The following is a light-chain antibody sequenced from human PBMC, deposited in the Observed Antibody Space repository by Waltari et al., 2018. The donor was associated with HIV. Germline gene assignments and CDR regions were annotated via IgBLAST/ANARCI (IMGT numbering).Light chain of an antibody. Sequence: IQMTQSPSYVSASIEDNVPMSSRAHGSICDLLAWYQQRPGEAPRLLVYSASRRESGVPSKFFAFGADTEFTLTITGLESEDFATYYCQQASSFPHTFGGGTKV. CDR2: SAS. V-gene: IGKV1-12*01. CDR1: GSICDL. CDR3: QQASSFPHT. J-gene: IGKJ4*01.